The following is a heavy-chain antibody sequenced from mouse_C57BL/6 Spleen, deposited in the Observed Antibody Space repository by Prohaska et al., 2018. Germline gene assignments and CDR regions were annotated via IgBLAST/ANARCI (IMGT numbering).Heavy chain of an antibody. CDR3: TTSPLLRQFAY. J-gene: IGHJ3*01. V-gene: IGHV14-4*01. Sequence: EVQLQQSGAELVRPGASVKLSCTASGFNIKDDYMHWVKQRPEQGLEWIGWIDPENGDTEYASKFQGKATITADTSSNTAYLQLSSLTSEDTAVYYCTTSPLLRQFAYWGQGTLVTVSA. D-gene: IGHD1-2*01. CDR2: IDPENGDT. CDR1: GFNIKDDY.